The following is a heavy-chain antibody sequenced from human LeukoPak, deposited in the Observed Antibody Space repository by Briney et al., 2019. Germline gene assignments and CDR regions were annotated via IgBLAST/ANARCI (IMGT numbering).Heavy chain of an antibody. D-gene: IGHD3/OR15-3a*01. CDR3: AKDRVFGPSEYYFDY. V-gene: IGHV3-30*02. J-gene: IGHJ4*02. CDR2: IRYDGSNK. Sequence: GGSLRLSCAASGCTFSSYGMHWVRQAPGKGLEWVAFIRYDGSNKYYADSVKGRFTISRDNSKNTLYLQMNSLRAEDTAVYYCAKDRVFGPSEYYFDYWGQGTLVTVSS. CDR1: GCTFSSYG.